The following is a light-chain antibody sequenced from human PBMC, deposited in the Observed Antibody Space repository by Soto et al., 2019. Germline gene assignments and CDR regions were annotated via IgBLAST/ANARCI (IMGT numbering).Light chain of an antibody. Sequence: ETALTQSPSTLSLSPGERATLSFRASQSVRSRYLAWYQQKPGQAPRPXIYGASSRATGIPDRVSGSGSGTEFTLTISRLEPEDFEVYYCQQYGSSTGTFGQGTKVDIK. V-gene: IGKV3-20*01. J-gene: IGKJ1*01. CDR3: QQYGSSTGT. CDR1: QSVRSRY. CDR2: GAS.